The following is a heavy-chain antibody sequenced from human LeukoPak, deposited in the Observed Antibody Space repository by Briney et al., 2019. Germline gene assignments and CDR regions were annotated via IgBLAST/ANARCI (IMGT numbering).Heavy chain of an antibody. CDR1: GFAFSSYA. CDR3: ANHSGLDSIYYYMDV. Sequence: GGSLRLSCAASGFAFSSYAMSWVRQPPGKGLEWVSAISVSGGSTYYADSAKGRFTISRYNSQNTLYLQMNSLRADDTAVYYCANHSGLDSIYYYMDVWGKGTTVTVSS. V-gene: IGHV3-23*01. J-gene: IGHJ6*03. CDR2: ISVSGGST. D-gene: IGHD5-12*01.